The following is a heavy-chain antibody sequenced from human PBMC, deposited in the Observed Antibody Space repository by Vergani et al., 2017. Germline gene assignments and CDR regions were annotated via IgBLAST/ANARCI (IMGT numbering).Heavy chain of an antibody. J-gene: IGHJ4*02. CDR1: GFTFSHYS. V-gene: IGHV3-21*01. CDR3: ARDLFYYDSSGYYSGFFDY. D-gene: IGHD3-22*01. CDR2: SSSSSSYI. Sequence: EVQMVESGGGLVKPGGSLRLSCVASGFTFSHYSMNWVRQAPGKGLEWVSSSSSSSSYIYYADSVKGRFTISRDNAKNSLYLQMNSLRAEDTAVYYCARDLFYYDSSGYYSGFFDYWGQGTLVTVSS.